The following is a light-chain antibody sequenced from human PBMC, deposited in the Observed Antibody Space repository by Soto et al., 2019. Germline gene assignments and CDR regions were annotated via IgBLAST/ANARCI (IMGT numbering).Light chain of an antibody. J-gene: IGLJ1*01. CDR2: GVT. Sequence: QSFLTQPASVSGSPGQSITISCTGSGSDIGAYSYVSWYQQHPGKAPKLLIHGVTRRPSGVSSRFSASKSAYTASLTISGLQAEDEANYYCSSFTTSYFYVFGPGTKVTVL. CDR1: GSDIGAYSY. CDR3: SSFTTSYFYV. V-gene: IGLV2-14*01.